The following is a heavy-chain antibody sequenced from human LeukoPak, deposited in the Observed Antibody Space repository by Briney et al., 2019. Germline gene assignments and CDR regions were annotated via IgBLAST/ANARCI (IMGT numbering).Heavy chain of an antibody. V-gene: IGHV4-39*01. J-gene: IGHJ4*02. CDR1: GGSISSSSGY. D-gene: IGHD3-9*01. Sequence: SETLSLTCTVSGGSISSSSGYWGWIRQPPGKGLEWIGSIYYSGSTYYNPSLKSRVTISVDTSKNQFSLKLSSVTAADTAVYYCARSRPSYYDILTGYYDFDYWGQGTLVTVSS. CDR3: ARSRPSYYDILTGYYDFDY. CDR2: IYYSGST.